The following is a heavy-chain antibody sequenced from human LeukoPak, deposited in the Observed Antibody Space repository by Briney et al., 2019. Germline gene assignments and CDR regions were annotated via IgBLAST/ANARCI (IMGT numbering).Heavy chain of an antibody. J-gene: IGHJ3*02. V-gene: IGHV3-48*02. D-gene: IGHD3-22*01. CDR2: ISSSSSTI. CDR1: GFTFSSYS. Sequence: PGGSLRLSCAASGFTFSSYSMNWVRQAPGKGLEWVSYISSSSSTIYYADSVKGRFTISRDNAKNSLYLQMNSLRDEDTAVYYCATLPSITMIVVDAFDIWGQGTMVTVSS. CDR3: ATLPSITMIVVDAFDI.